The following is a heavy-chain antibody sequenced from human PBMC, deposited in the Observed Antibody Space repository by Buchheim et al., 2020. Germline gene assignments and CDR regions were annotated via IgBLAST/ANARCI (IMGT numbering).Heavy chain of an antibody. J-gene: IGHJ4*02. Sequence: QLQLQESGPGLVKPSETLSLTCTVSGASIGSASYYWGWIRQPPGKGLEWIGSIYFSGSTYYNPSLESRVTISVDMSKNQISLKLTSVTAADTTVYYCARHISNFIIDQWGQGAL. CDR2: IYFSGST. V-gene: IGHV4-39*01. CDR3: ARHISNFIIDQ. CDR1: GASIGSASYY. D-gene: IGHD5-24*01.